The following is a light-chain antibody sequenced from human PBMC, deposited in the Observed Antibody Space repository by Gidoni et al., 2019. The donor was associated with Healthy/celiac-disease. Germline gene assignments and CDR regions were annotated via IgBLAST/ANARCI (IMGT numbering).Light chain of an antibody. CDR2: AAS. Sequence: DIQMTQSPSSLSASVGDRVTITCRASQSISSYLTWYQQKPGKAPKLLIYAASSLQSGVPSRFSGSGSGTDFTLTISSLQPEDFATYCQQSYSTPRTFGQGTKVEIK. CDR3: QQSYSTPRT. V-gene: IGKV1-39*01. CDR1: QSISSY. J-gene: IGKJ1*01.